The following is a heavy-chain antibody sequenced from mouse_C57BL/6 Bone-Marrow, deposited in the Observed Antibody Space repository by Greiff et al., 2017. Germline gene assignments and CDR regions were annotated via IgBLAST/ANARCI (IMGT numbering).Heavy chain of an antibody. V-gene: IGHV5-6*02. Sequence: EVKLMESGGDLVKPGGSLKLSCAASGFTFSSYGMSWVRQTPDKRLEWVATISSGGSYTYYPDSVKGRFTISRDNAKNTLYLQMSSLKSEDTAMYYCARRLTGTFYAMDYWGQGTSVTVSS. CDR3: ARRLTGTFYAMDY. J-gene: IGHJ4*01. D-gene: IGHD4-1*01. CDR2: ISSGGSYT. CDR1: GFTFSSYG.